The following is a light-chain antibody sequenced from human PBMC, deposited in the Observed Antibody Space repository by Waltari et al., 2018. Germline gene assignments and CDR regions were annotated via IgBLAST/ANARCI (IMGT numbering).Light chain of an antibody. V-gene: IGKV1-5*03. CDR3: QQYNSYSLLT. CDR2: KAS. CDR1: QSISNW. Sequence: DIQMTQSPSTLSASVGDRFTITCRASQSISNWLAWYQQKPGKAPKLLIYKASTLESGGPSGFSGSGSGTEFTLTISSLQPDDFATYYCQQYNSYSLLTFGGGTKVEIK. J-gene: IGKJ4*01.